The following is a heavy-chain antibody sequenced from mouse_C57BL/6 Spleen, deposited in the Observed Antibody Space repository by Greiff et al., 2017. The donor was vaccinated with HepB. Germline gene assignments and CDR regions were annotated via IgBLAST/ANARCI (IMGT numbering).Heavy chain of an antibody. CDR2: IDPSDSYT. D-gene: IGHD2-1*01. CDR1: GYTFTSYW. Sequence: QVQLQQPGAELVKPGDSVKLSCKASGYTFTSYWMQWVKQRPGQGLEWIGEIDPSDSYTNYNPKFKGKATLTVDTSSSTAYMQLSSLTYEHSAVYYWSRGPFSYGYFDVWGTGTTVTVSS. J-gene: IGHJ1*03. V-gene: IGHV1-50*01. CDR3: SRGPFSYGYFDV.